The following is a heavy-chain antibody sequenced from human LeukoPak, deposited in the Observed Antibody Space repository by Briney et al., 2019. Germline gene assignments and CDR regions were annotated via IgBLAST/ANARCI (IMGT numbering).Heavy chain of an antibody. CDR2: INPNSGGT. Sequence: ASVKVSCKASGYTFTGYYMHWVRQAPGQGLEWMGWINPNSGGTNYAQKFQGRVTMTRDTSISTAYMELSRLRSDDTAVYYCASFTPYSLVPPTSDWYFDLWGRGNLVTVSS. D-gene: IGHD6-13*01. J-gene: IGHJ2*01. V-gene: IGHV1-2*02. CDR1: GYTFTGYY. CDR3: ASFTPYSLVPPTSDWYFDL.